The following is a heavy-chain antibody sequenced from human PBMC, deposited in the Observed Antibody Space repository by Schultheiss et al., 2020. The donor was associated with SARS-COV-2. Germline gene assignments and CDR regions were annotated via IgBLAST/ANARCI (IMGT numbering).Heavy chain of an antibody. V-gene: IGHV4-31*03. CDR3: ARGLDGSSWYVPYYYYGMDV. Sequence: SETLSLTCTVSGGSISSGGYYWSWIRQHPGKGLEWIGYIYYTGTTYYNPSLKSRVAISIDSSKNQLSLELTSVTAADTAVYYCARGLDGSSWYVPYYYYGMDVWGQGTTVTVSS. J-gene: IGHJ6*02. D-gene: IGHD6-13*01. CDR1: GGSISSGGYY. CDR2: IYYTGTT.